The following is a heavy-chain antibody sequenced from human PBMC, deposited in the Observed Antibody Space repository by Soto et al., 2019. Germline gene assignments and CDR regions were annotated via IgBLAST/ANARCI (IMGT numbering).Heavy chain of an antibody. CDR1: GYTFTSYA. CDR2: INAGNGNT. V-gene: IGHV1-3*01. Sequence: ASVKVSCKASGYTFTSYAMHWVRQAPGQRLEWMGWINAGNGNTKYSQKFQGRVTITRDTSASTAYMELSSLRSEDTAVYYYDGSIYGQSLVPTSYDYCGMGVWGQGTTVTVSS. J-gene: IGHJ6*02. D-gene: IGHD4-17*01. CDR3: DGSIYGQSLVPTSYDYCGMGV.